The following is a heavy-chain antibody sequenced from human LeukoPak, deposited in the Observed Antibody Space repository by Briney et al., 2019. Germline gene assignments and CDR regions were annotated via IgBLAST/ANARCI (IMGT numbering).Heavy chain of an antibody. V-gene: IGHV1-69*05. D-gene: IGHD3-10*01. Sequence: SVKVSCKASGGTFSSYAISWVRQAPGQGLEWLGGIIPILGSANYAQKFQGRVTMTRDTSTSTVYMELSSLRSEDTAVYYCAREMVRGVMIFDYWGQGTLVTVSS. CDR2: IIPILGSA. CDR3: AREMVRGVMIFDY. J-gene: IGHJ4*02. CDR1: GGTFSSYA.